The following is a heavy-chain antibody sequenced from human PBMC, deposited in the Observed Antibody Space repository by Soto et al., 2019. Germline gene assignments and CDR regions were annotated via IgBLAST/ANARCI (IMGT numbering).Heavy chain of an antibody. J-gene: IGHJ6*02. CDR1: GFNFGPFW. Sequence: PGGSLRLSCAASGFNFGPFWMHWVRQAPGKGLVWVSHINSDGSTIVYADSVKGRFTISRDNAKNTLYLQMNSLRAEDTALYYCAKGRSYYYYYGVDVWGQGTTVTVSS. CDR3: AKGRSYYYYYGVDV. V-gene: IGHV3-74*01. CDR2: INSDGSTI.